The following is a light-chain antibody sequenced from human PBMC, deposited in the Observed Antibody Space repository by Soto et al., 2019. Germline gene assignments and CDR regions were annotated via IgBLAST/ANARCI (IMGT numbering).Light chain of an antibody. CDR3: CSYTSSSSLAV. Sequence: QSALTQPTSVSGSPGQSITISCTGTSSDVGGYNYVSWYQQHPGKAPKLMIYDVSNRPSGVSNRFSGSKSANTASLTISGLQATDEAAYYCCSYTSSSSLAVFGGGTQLTVL. V-gene: IGLV2-14*01. CDR2: DVS. J-gene: IGLJ7*01. CDR1: SSDVGGYNY.